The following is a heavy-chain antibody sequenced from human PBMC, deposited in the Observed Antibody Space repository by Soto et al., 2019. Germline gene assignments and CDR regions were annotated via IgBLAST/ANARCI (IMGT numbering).Heavy chain of an antibody. Sequence: PGGSLRLSCAASGLTFYDYTMHWVRQAPGKGLEWVSLISWDGGSTYYADSVKGRFTISRDNSKNSLYLQMNSLRTEDTALYYCAKGLEYSSGPEYYFDYWGQGTLVTVSS. CDR2: ISWDGGST. D-gene: IGHD6-19*01. J-gene: IGHJ4*02. V-gene: IGHV3-43*01. CDR3: AKGLEYSSGPEYYFDY. CDR1: GLTFYDYT.